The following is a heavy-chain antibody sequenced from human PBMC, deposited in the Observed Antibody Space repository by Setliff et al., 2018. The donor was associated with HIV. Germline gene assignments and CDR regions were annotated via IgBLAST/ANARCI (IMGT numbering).Heavy chain of an antibody. CDR3: ATALYCSSTSCYIAFDI. CDR2: VSSSDSGGNT. J-gene: IGHJ3*02. Sequence: GGSLRLSCAASGFTFSIYAMSWVRQAPGKGLEWVSVVSSSDSGGNTYYAEFVRGRFAISRDNSKNTLFLQLNSLRAEDTAVYYCATALYCSSTSCYIAFDIWGQGTMVTVSS. V-gene: IGHV3-23*01. CDR1: GFTFSIYA. D-gene: IGHD2-2*01.